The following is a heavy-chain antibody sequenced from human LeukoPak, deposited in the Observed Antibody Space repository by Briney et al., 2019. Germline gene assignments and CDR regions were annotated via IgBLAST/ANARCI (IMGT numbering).Heavy chain of an antibody. CDR3: AKDARRSSGWYFFDH. D-gene: IGHD6-19*01. J-gene: IGHJ4*02. V-gene: IGHV3-23*01. Sequence: PGGSLRLSCAASGFTFSSLAMGWVRQAPGKGLEWVPVISDSGGTTYYADSVKGRFTISRDNSRNTLYLQMNSLRVEDTAVYYCAKDARRSSGWYFFDHWGQGTLVTVSS. CDR2: ISDSGGTT. CDR1: GFTFSSLA.